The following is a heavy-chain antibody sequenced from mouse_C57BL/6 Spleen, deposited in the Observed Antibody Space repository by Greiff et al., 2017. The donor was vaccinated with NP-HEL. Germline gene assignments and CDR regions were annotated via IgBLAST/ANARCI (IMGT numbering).Heavy chain of an antibody. Sequence: DVQLVESGGDLVKPGGSLKLSCAASGFTFSSYGMSWVRQTPDKRLEWVATISSGGSYTYYPDSVKGRFTISRDNAKNTLYLQMSSLKSEDTAMYYWARPYDYDKGYYFDYWGQGTTLTVSS. J-gene: IGHJ2*01. V-gene: IGHV5-6*01. D-gene: IGHD2-4*01. CDR3: ARPYDYDKGYYFDY. CDR2: ISSGGSYT. CDR1: GFTFSSYG.